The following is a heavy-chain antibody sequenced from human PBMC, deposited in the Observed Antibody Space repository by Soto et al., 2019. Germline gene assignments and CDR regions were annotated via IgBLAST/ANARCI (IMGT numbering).Heavy chain of an antibody. D-gene: IGHD3-9*01. Sequence: PSETLSLTCAVYGGSFSGYYWSWIRQPPGKGLEWIGEINHSGSTNYNPSLKSRVTISVDTSKNQFSLKLSSVTAADTAVYYCARAGRYFDWLFPGYYFDYWGKGTLVTVSS. V-gene: IGHV4-34*01. J-gene: IGHJ4*02. CDR1: GGSFSGYY. CDR3: ARAGRYFDWLFPGYYFDY. CDR2: INHSGST.